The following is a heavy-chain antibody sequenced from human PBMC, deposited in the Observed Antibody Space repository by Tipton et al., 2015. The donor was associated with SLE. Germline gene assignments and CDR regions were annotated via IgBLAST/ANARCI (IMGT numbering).Heavy chain of an antibody. CDR2: VYYTGNT. Sequence: TLSLTCSVSGASLSIGSYYWGWIRQPPGKGLEWVGTVYYTGNTFYNPSLKSRVTISIDTSRDQFSLRVTSVTAADTAVYYCARGFYYDFWSVYSNDKGRKTYYFDLWGQGTLVTVSS. D-gene: IGHD3-3*01. J-gene: IGHJ4*02. V-gene: IGHV4-39*07. CDR1: GASLSIGSYY. CDR3: ARGFYYDFWSVYSNDKGRKTYYFDL.